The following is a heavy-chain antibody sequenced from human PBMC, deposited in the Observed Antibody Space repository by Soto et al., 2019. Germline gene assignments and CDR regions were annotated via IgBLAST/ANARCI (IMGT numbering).Heavy chain of an antibody. CDR3: ASRSSSWYDPYYYGMDV. CDR1: GYSFTSYW. Sequence: GESLKISCKGSGYSFTSYWIGWVRQMHGKGLEWMGIIYPGDSDTRYSPSFQGQVTISADKSISTAYLQWSSLKASDTAMYYCASRSSSWYDPYYYGMDVWGQGTTVTVSS. CDR2: IYPGDSDT. J-gene: IGHJ6*02. D-gene: IGHD6-13*01. V-gene: IGHV5-51*01.